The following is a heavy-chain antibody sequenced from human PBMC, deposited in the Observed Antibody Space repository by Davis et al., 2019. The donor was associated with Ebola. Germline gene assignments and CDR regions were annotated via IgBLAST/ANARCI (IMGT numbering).Heavy chain of an antibody. CDR2: IWYDGSNK. J-gene: IGHJ6*02. V-gene: IGHV3-30*02. D-gene: IGHD3-10*01. CDR3: AKPLLYYYYGMDV. CDR1: GFTFSSYG. Sequence: GGSLRLSCAASGFTFSSYGMHWVRQAPGKGLEWVAVIWYDGSNKYYADSVKGRFTISRDNSKNTLYLQMNSLRAEDTAVYYCAKPLLYYYYGMDVWGQGTTVTVSS.